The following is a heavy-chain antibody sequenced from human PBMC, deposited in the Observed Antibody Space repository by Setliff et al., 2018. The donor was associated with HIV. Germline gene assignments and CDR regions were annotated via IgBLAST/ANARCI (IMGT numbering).Heavy chain of an antibody. CDR1: GGTFSSYA. Sequence: GASVKVSCKASGGTFSSYAISWVRQAPGQGLEWMGGIIPIFGTANYAQKFQGRVTITADESTSTAYMELSSLRSEDTAVYYCAGGPLVYYDSPGAFDIWGQGTMVTVSS. D-gene: IGHD3-22*01. CDR3: AGGPLVYYDSPGAFDI. J-gene: IGHJ3*02. CDR2: IIPIFGTA. V-gene: IGHV1-69*13.